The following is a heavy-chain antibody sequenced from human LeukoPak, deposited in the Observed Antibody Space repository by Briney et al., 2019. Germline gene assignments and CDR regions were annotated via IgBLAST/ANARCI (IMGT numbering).Heavy chain of an antibody. V-gene: IGHV1-46*01. CDR1: GYTFTSYY. J-gene: IGHJ4*02. D-gene: IGHD3-22*01. Sequence: GASVKVSCKASGYTFTSYYMHWVRQAPGRGLEWMGIINPSGGSTSYAQKFQGRVTMTRDTSTSTVYMELSSLRSEDTAVYYCARDSSTRYYYDSSGYYYEDYWGQGTLVTVSS. CDR2: INPSGGST. CDR3: ARDSSTRYYYDSSGYYYEDY.